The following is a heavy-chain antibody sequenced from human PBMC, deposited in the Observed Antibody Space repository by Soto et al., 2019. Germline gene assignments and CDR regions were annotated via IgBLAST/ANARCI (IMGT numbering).Heavy chain of an antibody. CDR3: PSDSYTSYNLYYFDY. Sequence: ASVKVSFKDSGYTFTGYQMHWVRQAPGQGLEWMGWINPNCGGTHYVQKFEGRVTITSDTSISKPYLEVGRLRYDGPHVHYFPSDSYTSYNLYYFDYWGQGTLVTVSS. CDR1: GYTFTGYQ. CDR2: INPNCGGT. V-gene: IGHV1-2*02. D-gene: IGHD6-19*01. J-gene: IGHJ4*02.